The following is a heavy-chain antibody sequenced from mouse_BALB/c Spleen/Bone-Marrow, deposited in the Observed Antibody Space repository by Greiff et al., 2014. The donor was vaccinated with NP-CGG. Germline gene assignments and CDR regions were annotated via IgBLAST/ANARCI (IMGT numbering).Heavy chain of an antibody. J-gene: IGHJ2*01. V-gene: IGHV7-3*02. Sequence: EVQLVESGGGLVQPGGSLRLSCATSGFTFTDYYMSWVRQPPGKALEWLGFIRNKANGYTTEYSASVKGRFTISRDNSQSILYLQRNTLRAEDSATYYCARDRGLLRFDYWGQGTTLTVSS. D-gene: IGHD2-3*01. CDR3: ARDRGLLRFDY. CDR2: IRNKANGYTT. CDR1: GFTFTDYY.